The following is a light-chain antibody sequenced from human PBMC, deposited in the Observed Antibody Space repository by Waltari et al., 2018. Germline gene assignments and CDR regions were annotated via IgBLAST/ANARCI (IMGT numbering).Light chain of an antibody. CDR3: QQYYSTPFT. J-gene: IGKJ3*01. CDR1: QSVLHSSNNENS. CDR2: WAS. Sequence: DLVMTPSPDSLGVSLGERATINCKSSQSVLHSSNNENSLTWYQQKPGQPPKLLIYWASTRESGVPDRFSGSGSGTDFTLTINSLQTEDVAVYYCQQYYSTPFTFGPGTKVDIK. V-gene: IGKV4-1*01.